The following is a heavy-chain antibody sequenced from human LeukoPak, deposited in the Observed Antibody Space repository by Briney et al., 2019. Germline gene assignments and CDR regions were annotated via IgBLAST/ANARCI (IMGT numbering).Heavy chain of an antibody. Sequence: GGSLRLSCAASGFTFSTYAMSWVRQAPRKGLEGVSTISTSGRSTYYADSVKGRCTISRDNSKNTLYLQMNSLRVEDTAVYYCAKRLLKLIDYWGQGTLVTVPS. CDR2: ISTSGRST. J-gene: IGHJ4*02. V-gene: IGHV3-23*01. CDR3: AKRLLKLIDY. CDR1: GFTFSTYA. D-gene: IGHD2-15*01.